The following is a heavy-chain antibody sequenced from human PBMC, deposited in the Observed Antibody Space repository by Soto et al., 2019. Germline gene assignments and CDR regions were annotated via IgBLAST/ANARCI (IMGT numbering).Heavy chain of an antibody. Sequence: LRLSCAASGFTFSSYGMHWVRQAPGKGLEWVAVISYDGSNKYYADSVKGRFTISRDNSKNTLYLQMNSLRAEDTAVYYCAKDRKSLQYSSSYTPDYWGQRTLVTVSS. J-gene: IGHJ4*02. CDR1: GFTFSSYG. CDR2: ISYDGSNK. CDR3: AKDRKSLQYSSSYTPDY. V-gene: IGHV3-30*18. D-gene: IGHD6-13*01.